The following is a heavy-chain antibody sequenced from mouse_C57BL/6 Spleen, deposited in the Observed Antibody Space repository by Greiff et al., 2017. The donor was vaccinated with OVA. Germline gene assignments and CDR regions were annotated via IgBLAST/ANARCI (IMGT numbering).Heavy chain of an antibody. Sequence: QVQLKQSGAELVKPGASVKISCKASGYAFSSYWMNWVKQRPGKGLEWIGQIYPGDGDTNYNGKFKGKATLTADKSSSTAYMQLSSLTSEDSAVYFCARPNYYGSSFYAMDYWGQGTSVTVSS. J-gene: IGHJ4*01. D-gene: IGHD1-1*01. V-gene: IGHV1-80*01. CDR1: GYAFSSYW. CDR2: IYPGDGDT. CDR3: ARPNYYGSSFYAMDY.